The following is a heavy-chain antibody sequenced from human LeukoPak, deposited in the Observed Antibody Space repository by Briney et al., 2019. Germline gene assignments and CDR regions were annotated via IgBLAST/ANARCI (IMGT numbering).Heavy chain of an antibody. CDR2: ISAYNGNT. V-gene: IGHV1-18*01. Sequence: ASVKVSCKASGYTFTSYGISWVRQAPGQGLEWMGWISAYNGNTNYAQKLQGRVTMTTDTSTSTAYMELRSLRSDDTAVYYCARVNSGSYEYYFDYWGQGTLVTVSS. CDR1: GYTFTSYG. D-gene: IGHD1-26*01. CDR3: ARVNSGSYEYYFDY. J-gene: IGHJ4*02.